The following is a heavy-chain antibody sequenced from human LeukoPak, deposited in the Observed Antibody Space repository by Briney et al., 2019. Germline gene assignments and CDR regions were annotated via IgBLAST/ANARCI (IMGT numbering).Heavy chain of an antibody. V-gene: IGHV3-30*18. CDR3: AKARSYSSRTIDY. D-gene: IGHD6-13*01. CDR1: GFTFSSYS. J-gene: IGHJ4*02. Sequence: GGSLRLSCAASGFTFSSYSMNWVRQAPGKGLEWVAVISYDGSNKYYADSVKGRFTISRDNSKNTLYLQMNSLRAEDTAVYYCAKARSYSSRTIDYWGQGTLVTVSS. CDR2: ISYDGSNK.